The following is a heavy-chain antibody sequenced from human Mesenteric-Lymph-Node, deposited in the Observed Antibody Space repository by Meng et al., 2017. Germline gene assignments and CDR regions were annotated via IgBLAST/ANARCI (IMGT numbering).Heavy chain of an antibody. CDR3: ARGRRGYYFDY. CDR1: GGSFSGYY. V-gene: IGHV4-34*01. D-gene: IGHD3-10*01. Sequence: SETLSLTCAVYGGSFSGYYWSWIRQPPGKGLEWIGEINHSGSTNYNPSLKSRVTISVDTSKNQFSLKLSSVTAADTAVYYCARGRRGYYFDYWGQGTLVTVSS. CDR2: INHSGST. J-gene: IGHJ4*02.